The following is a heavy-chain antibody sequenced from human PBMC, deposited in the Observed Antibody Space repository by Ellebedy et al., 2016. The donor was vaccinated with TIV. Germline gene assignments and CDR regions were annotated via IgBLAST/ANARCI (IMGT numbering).Heavy chain of an antibody. CDR1: GFTFSNAW. D-gene: IGHD5-18*01. CDR3: TTVYRYNYDSV. Sequence: GGSLRLSCAASGFTFSNAWMNWVRQAPGKGLEWVGRIKNKTDGGAADYAAPVKGRFTISRDDSKNTPYLQMNSLKTEDTAVYFCTTVYRYNYDSVWGQGTLVTVPS. J-gene: IGHJ4*02. CDR2: IKNKTDGGAA. V-gene: IGHV3-15*01.